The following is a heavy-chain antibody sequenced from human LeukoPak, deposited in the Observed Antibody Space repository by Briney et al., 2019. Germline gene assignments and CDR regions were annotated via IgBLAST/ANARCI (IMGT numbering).Heavy chain of an antibody. V-gene: IGHV3-53*01. CDR3: ARGALYRYYFGY. D-gene: IGHD4-17*01. CDR2: IYSGGST. J-gene: IGHJ4*02. Sequence: GGSLRLSCAAFGFTVSSNYMSWVRQAPGKGLEWVSVIYSGGSTYYADSVKGRFTISRDNSKNTLYLQMNSLRAEDTAVYYCARGALYRYYFGYWGQGTLVTVSS. CDR1: GFTVSSNY.